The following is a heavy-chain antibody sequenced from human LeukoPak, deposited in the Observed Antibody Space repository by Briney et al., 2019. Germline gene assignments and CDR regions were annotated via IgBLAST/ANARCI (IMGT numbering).Heavy chain of an antibody. J-gene: IGHJ5*02. D-gene: IGHD3-16*01. CDR3: ARDSGTTGGVKFDP. V-gene: IGHV4-4*07. Sequence: SETLSLTCTVSGGSISSYYRSWIRQPAGKGLEWIGRIYTSGSTNYNPSLESRVTMSLDTSKNHFSLKLRSVTAADTAVYYCARDSGTTGGVKFDPWGQGTLVTVSS. CDR1: GGSISSYY. CDR2: IYTSGST.